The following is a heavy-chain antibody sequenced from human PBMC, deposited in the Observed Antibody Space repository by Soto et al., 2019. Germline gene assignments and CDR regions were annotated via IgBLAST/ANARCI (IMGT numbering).Heavy chain of an antibody. CDR3: AIEIAARPTSGDY. D-gene: IGHD6-6*01. CDR2: ISYDGSNK. Sequence: PGGSLRLSCAASGFTFSSYGMHWVRQAPGKGLEWVAVISYDGSNKYYADSVKGRFTISRDNSKNTLYLQMNSLRAEDTAVYYCAIEIAARPTSGDYWGQGTLVTVSS. J-gene: IGHJ4*02. CDR1: GFTFSSYG. V-gene: IGHV3-30*03.